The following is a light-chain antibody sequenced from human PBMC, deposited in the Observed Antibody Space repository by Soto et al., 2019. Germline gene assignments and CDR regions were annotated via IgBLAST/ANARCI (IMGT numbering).Light chain of an antibody. V-gene: IGKV1-39*01. J-gene: IGKJ4*01. Sequence: GDRVTITCRTSQTISTYLNWYQQKPGKAPKLLIYAASSLQSGVPSRFSGSGSGTDFTLTISSLQPEDFATYYCQQSYTTPLSFGGGTKVEIK. CDR1: QTISTY. CDR3: QQSYTTPLS. CDR2: AAS.